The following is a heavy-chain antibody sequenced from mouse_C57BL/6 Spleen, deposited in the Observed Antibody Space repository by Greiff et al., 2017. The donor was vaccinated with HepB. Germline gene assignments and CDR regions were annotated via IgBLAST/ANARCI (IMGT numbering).Heavy chain of an antibody. CDR2: IHPNSGST. V-gene: IGHV1-64*01. CDR1: GYTFTSYW. CDR3: ASLEGYWYFDV. J-gene: IGHJ1*03. Sequence: LVESGAELVKPGASVKLSCKASGYTFTSYWMHWVKQRPGQGLEWIGMIHPNSGSTNYNEKFKSKATLTVDKSSSTAYMQLSSLTSEDSAVYYCASLEGYWYFDVWGTGTTVTVSS.